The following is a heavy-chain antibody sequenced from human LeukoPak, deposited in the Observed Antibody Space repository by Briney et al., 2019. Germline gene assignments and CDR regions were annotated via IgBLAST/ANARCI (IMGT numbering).Heavy chain of an antibody. D-gene: IGHD4-23*01. V-gene: IGHV3-23*01. CDR3: AKRPDYYGGNPPDY. J-gene: IGHJ4*02. Sequence: QPGGSLRLSCAASGFTFSSYAMSWVRQAPGKGLEWVSAISGSGGSTYYADSVKGRFTISRDNSKNTLYLQMNSLRAEDTVVYYCAKRPDYYGGNPPDYWGQGTLVTVSS. CDR1: GFTFSSYA. CDR2: ISGSGGST.